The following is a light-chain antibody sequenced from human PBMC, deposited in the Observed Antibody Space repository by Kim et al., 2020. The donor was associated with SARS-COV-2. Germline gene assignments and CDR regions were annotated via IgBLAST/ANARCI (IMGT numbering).Light chain of an antibody. V-gene: IGLV1-47*01. J-gene: IGLJ2*01. CDR3: AAWDDSLSGVV. CDR1: TSNIGTNY. Sequence: QSVLTQPPSASETPGQGVTISCSGSTSNIGTNYVYWYQQLPGTAPKLLIYRNNQRPSGVPYRFSASKSGTSASLAISGLRSEDEADYYCAAWDDSLSGVVFGGGTKLTVL. CDR2: RNN.